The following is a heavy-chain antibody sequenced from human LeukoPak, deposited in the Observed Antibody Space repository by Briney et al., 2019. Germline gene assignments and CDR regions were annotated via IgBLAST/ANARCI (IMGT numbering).Heavy chain of an antibody. CDR2: IIPILGIA. J-gene: IGHJ4*02. CDR3: ARAEAYGDCDY. Sequence: SVKVSRKASGGTFSSYAISLVRQAPGQGLEWMGRIIPILGIANYAQKFQGRVTITADKSTSTAYMELSSLRSEDTAVYYCARAEAYGDCDYWGQGTLVTVSS. CDR1: GGTFSSYA. D-gene: IGHD4-17*01. V-gene: IGHV1-69*04.